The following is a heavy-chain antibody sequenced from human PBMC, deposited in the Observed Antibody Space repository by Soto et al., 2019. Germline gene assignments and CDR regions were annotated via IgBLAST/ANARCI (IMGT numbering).Heavy chain of an antibody. D-gene: IGHD3-10*01. CDR1: GGTFSSYA. Sequence: QVQLVQSGAEVKKPGSSVKVSCKASGGTFSSYAISWVRQAPGQGLEWMGGIIPIFGTANYAQKFQGRVTITADESTSTAYMGLSSLRSEDTAVYYCARYGSGSYYTSYYFDYWGQGTLVTVSS. J-gene: IGHJ4*02. CDR2: IIPIFGTA. CDR3: ARYGSGSYYTSYYFDY. V-gene: IGHV1-69*01.